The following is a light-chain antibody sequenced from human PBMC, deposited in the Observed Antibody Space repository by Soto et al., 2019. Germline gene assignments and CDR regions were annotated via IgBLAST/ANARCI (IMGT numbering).Light chain of an antibody. Sequence: DIQMTKSPSSLSASVGDRVTITCRASQGISSFLAWFQQKPGKAPKSLIYLASTLQSGVPSTFSGSGSGTHFTLTISSLQPEDFGTYYCQQYSSYPYTFGQGTKLEI. CDR3: QQYSSYPYT. CDR2: LAS. J-gene: IGKJ2*01. CDR1: QGISSF. V-gene: IGKV1-16*01.